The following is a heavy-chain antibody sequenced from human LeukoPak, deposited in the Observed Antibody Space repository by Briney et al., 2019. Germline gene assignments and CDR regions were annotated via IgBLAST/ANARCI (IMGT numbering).Heavy chain of an antibody. CDR2: ISGRDIGT. V-gene: IGHV3-23*01. CDR3: AKGASGSYLPPYDYYMDV. CDR1: GFTFSTYT. Sequence: GGSLRLSCAGSGFTFSTYTMNLVRQAPGKGLEWVSSISGRDIGTYYADSVKGRFTISRDSSKNTLYLQVNSLRAEDTALYYCAKGASGSYLPPYDYYMDVWGKGTTVTVS. J-gene: IGHJ6*03. D-gene: IGHD3-10*01.